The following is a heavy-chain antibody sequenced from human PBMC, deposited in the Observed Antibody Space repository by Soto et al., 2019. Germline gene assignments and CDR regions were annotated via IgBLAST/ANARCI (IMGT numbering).Heavy chain of an antibody. D-gene: IGHD3-22*01. J-gene: IGHJ4*02. Sequence: SGPTLVNPTQTLTLTCTFSGFSLSTSGVGVGWIRQPPGKALEWLALIYWDDDKRYSPSLKSRLTITKDTSKNQVVLTMTNMDPVDTATYYCAHETYSSGYYYEWDYFDYWGQGTLVTVS. CDR3: AHETYSSGYYYEWDYFDY. V-gene: IGHV2-5*02. CDR2: IYWDDDK. CDR1: GFSLSTSGVG.